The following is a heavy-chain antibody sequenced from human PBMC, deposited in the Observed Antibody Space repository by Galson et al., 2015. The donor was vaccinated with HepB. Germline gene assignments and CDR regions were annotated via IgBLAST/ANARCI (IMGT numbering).Heavy chain of an antibody. CDR1: GYTFTGYY. CDR3: ARADMVQGLNWFDP. J-gene: IGHJ5*02. D-gene: IGHD3-10*01. Sequence: SVKVSCKASGYTFTGYYMHWVRQAPGQGLEWMGRINPNSGGTNYAQKFQGRVTMTRDTSISTAYMELSRLRSDDTAVYYCARADMVQGLNWFDPWGQGTLVTVSS. CDR2: INPNSGGT. V-gene: IGHV1-2*06.